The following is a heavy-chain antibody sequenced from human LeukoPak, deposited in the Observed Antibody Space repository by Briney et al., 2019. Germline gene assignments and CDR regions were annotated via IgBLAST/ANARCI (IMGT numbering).Heavy chain of an antibody. CDR3: ARDGSSGFDY. J-gene: IGHJ4*02. Sequence: KPSETLSLTCTVSGGSISSYYWSWIRQPPGKGLEWIGYIYYSGSTNYNPSLKSRVTISVDTSKNQFSLKLSSVTAADTAVYYCARDGSSGFDYWGQGTLVTVSS. CDR1: GGSISSYY. CDR2: IYYSGST. D-gene: IGHD6-19*01. V-gene: IGHV4-59*01.